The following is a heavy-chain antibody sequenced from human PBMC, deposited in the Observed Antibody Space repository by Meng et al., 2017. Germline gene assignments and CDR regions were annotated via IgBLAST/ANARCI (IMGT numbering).Heavy chain of an antibody. CDR2: IYSGGST. Sequence: GESLKISCAASGFTVSSNYMSWVRQAPGKGLEWVSVIYSGGSTYYADSVKGRFTISRDNSKNTLYLQMNSLRAEDTAVYYCARDLGYYDSGGSSRAEYFQHWGQGTLVTVSS. D-gene: IGHD3-22*01. J-gene: IGHJ1*01. CDR3: ARDLGYYDSGGSSRAEYFQH. CDR1: GFTVSSNY. V-gene: IGHV3-66*02.